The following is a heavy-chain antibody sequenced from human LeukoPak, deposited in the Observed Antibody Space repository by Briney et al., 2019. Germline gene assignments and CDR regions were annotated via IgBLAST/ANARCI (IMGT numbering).Heavy chain of an antibody. CDR3: ARHLSPRNYDILTGYYYYYGMDV. J-gene: IGHJ6*02. CDR2: IYPGDSDT. Sequence: GESLKISCKGSGYSFTSYWIGWVRQMPGKGLEWMGIIYPGDSDTRYSPSFQGQVTISADKSISTAYLQWSSLKASDTAMYYCARHLSPRNYDILTGYYYYYGMDVWGQGTTVTVSS. D-gene: IGHD3-9*01. CDR1: GYSFTSYW. V-gene: IGHV5-51*01.